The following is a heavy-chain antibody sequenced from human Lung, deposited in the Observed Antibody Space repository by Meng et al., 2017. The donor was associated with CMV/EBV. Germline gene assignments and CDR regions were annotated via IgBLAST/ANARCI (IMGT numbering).Heavy chain of an antibody. J-gene: IGHJ2*01. CDR1: GFSLSTSGVG. CDR2: IYWNDDK. V-gene: IGHV2-5*01. D-gene: IGHD2-2*01. Sequence: GXXLVXPTQTLTLTCTFSGFSLSTSGVGVGWIRQPPGKALEWLALIYWNDDKRYSPSLKSRLTITKDTSKNQVVLTMTNMDPVDTVTYYCAHSGLVVPAVRYWYFDLWGSGTLVTVSS. CDR3: AHSGLVVPAVRYWYFDL.